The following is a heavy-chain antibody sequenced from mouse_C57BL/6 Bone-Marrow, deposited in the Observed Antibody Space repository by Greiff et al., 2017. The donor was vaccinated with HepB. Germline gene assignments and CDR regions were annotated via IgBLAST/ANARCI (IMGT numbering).Heavy chain of an antibody. V-gene: IGHV5-17*01. CDR3: ARNWEAWFAY. D-gene: IGHD4-1*01. CDR1: GFTFSDYG. J-gene: IGHJ3*01. CDR2: ISSGSSTI. Sequence: EVKLVESGGGLVKPGGSLKLSCAASGFTFSDYGMHWVRQAPEKGLEWVAYISSGSSTIYYADTVKGRFTISRDNAKNTLFLQMISLRSEDTAMYYCARNWEAWFAYGGQGTLVTVSA.